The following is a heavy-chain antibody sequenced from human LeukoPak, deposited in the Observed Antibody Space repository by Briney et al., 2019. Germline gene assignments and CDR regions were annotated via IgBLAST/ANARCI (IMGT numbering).Heavy chain of an antibody. CDR2: IYSDGNT. CDR1: GFNVISNY. CDR3: ARVYPHSHIDY. J-gene: IGHJ4*02. V-gene: IGHV3-53*01. D-gene: IGHD2-8*01. Sequence: AGGSLRLSCAASGFNVISNYMSWVRQAPGKGLAWVSLIYSDGNTFYADSVKGRFTISRDTSKNTLFLHMNSLRADDTAVYYCARVYPHSHIDYWGRRTLVTVSS.